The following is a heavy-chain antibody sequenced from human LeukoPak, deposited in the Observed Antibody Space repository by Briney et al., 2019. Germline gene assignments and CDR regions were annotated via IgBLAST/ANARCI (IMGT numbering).Heavy chain of an antibody. V-gene: IGHV3-30-3*01. Sequence: PGGSLRLSCAASGFTFSSYAMHWVRQAPGKGLEWVALISYDGSNKYCADSVKGRFTISRDNSKNTLYLQMNSLSADDTAVYYCARDSRPGGYRYAFEIWGQGTMVTVSS. CDR1: GFTFSSYA. CDR2: ISYDGSNK. D-gene: IGHD3-16*02. J-gene: IGHJ3*02. CDR3: ARDSRPGGYRYAFEI.